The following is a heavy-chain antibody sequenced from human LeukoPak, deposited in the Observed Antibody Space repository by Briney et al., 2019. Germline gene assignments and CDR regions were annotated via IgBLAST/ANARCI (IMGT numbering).Heavy chain of an antibody. CDR1: GFTFSSHG. CDR3: ARDRVLHYFDY. Sequence: PSGGSLRLSCVVSGFTFSSHGMHWVRQAPGKGLEWVAVIWYDGSDKYYADSVKGRFTISRDNSKNTLYLQMTSLRADDTAVYYCARDRVLHYFDYWGQGALVTVSS. CDR2: IWYDGSDK. J-gene: IGHJ4*02. D-gene: IGHD3-16*01. V-gene: IGHV3-33*08.